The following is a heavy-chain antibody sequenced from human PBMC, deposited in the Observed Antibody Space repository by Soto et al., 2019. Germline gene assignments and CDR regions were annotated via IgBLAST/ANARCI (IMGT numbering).Heavy chain of an antibody. CDR2: INGDGTAT. CDR3: AKITRS. V-gene: IGHV3-23*01. J-gene: IGHJ5*02. D-gene: IGHD3-3*01. Sequence: GGSLRLSCAASGLTLRSSAMTWVRQAPGKGLEWISSINGDGTATYYGNAVKGRFTISKDISKNTLYLQMDSLRAEDTAVYFCAKITRSWGQGTLVTSPQ. CDR1: GLTLRSSA.